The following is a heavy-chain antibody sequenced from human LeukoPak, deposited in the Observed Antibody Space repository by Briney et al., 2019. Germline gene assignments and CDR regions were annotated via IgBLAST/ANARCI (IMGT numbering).Heavy chain of an antibody. D-gene: IGHD6-13*01. CDR1: GFIFSTYA. J-gene: IGHJ4*02. CDR3: ARVIRAAPGKGYFDY. V-gene: IGHV3-23*01. Sequence: TGGSLRLSCATSGFIFSTYALSWVRQAPGKGLEWASSISGSGGSTYHADSVKGLFTISRDSSKNTLYLQMNSLRAEDTAIYYCARVIRAAPGKGYFDYWGQGTLVTVSS. CDR2: ISGSGGST.